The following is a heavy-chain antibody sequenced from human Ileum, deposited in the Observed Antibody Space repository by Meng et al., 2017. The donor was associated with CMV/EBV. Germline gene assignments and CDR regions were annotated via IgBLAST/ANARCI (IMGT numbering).Heavy chain of an antibody. V-gene: IGHV3-23*01. J-gene: IGHJ4*02. D-gene: IGHD4-17*01. Sequence: EWHLLVSGRHLVQAGGSLTLSCVASGFTFRTYAMTWARQAPGKGLEWVSTSGTGADTYYADSVKGRFTISRDSSKNTLYLQMHSLRAEDTAIYYCVPYSPPLRYFEYWGPGTLVTVS. CDR1: GFTFRTYA. CDR2: SGTGADT. CDR3: VPYSPPLRYFEY.